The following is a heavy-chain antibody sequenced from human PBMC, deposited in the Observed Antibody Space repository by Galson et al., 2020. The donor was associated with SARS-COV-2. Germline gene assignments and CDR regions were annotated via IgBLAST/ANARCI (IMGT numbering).Heavy chain of an antibody. CDR3: ARLPGPLAPPPS. V-gene: IGHV4-39*01. CDR2: IFSAGTT. Sequence: ASETLSLTCTVSGDSISSSGGYYWGWVRQAPGKGLEWIGSIFSAGTTYFNPSLESRVYISLDTSKNQFSLTVTSMTAADTAVYYCARLPGPLAPPPSWGQGTLGNVSS. J-gene: IGHJ5*02. CDR1: GDSISSSGGYY.